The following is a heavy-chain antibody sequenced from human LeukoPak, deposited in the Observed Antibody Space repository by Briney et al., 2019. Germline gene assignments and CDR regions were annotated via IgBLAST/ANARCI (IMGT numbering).Heavy chain of an antibody. CDR2: IYDSGGT. J-gene: IGHJ3*02. V-gene: IGHV4-30-4*01. Sequence: SQTLSLTCTVSGASIRSGDYYWSWIRQPPGKGLEWIGYIYDSGGTYYNPSLKSRITISVDTSENRFSLKLSSVTATDTAVYYCARDCSGGSCYGAFDIWGQGTMVTVSS. CDR3: ARDCSGGSCYGAFDI. CDR1: GASIRSGDYY. D-gene: IGHD2-15*01.